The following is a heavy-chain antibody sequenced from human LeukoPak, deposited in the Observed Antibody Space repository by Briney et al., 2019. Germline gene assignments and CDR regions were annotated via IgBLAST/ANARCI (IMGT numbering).Heavy chain of an antibody. J-gene: IGHJ4*01. V-gene: IGHV4-59*01. CDR1: GGSISSFY. Sequence: SETLSLTCTVSGGSISSFYWSWIRQPPGKGLEWIGYIYYSGSTNYNPSLKSRVTISVDTSKNQFSRNLSSVTAADTAVYYCARDGGYSYGPFDCWGHGTLVTVSS. D-gene: IGHD5-18*01. CDR3: ARDGGYSYGPFDC. CDR2: IYYSGST.